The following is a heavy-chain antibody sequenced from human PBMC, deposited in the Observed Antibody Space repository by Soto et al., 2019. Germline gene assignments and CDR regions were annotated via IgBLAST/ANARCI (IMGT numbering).Heavy chain of an antibody. J-gene: IGHJ4*02. CDR3: ARAPMVLSRSYFDS. Sequence: SETLSLTCTVSGGSISNFYWSWIRQPPGKGLEWIGYISYSGNTNYNPSLKSRVSISVDTTKNQLSLNLTSVTAADTAVYYCARAPMVLSRSYFDSWGQGTPVTVSS. V-gene: IGHV4-59*01. CDR2: ISYSGNT. CDR1: GGSISNFY. D-gene: IGHD2-8*01.